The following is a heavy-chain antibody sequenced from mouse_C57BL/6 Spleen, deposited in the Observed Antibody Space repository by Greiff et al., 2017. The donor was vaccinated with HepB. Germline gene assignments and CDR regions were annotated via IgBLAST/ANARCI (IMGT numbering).Heavy chain of an antibody. J-gene: IGHJ2*01. Sequence: QVQLQQSGAELMKPGASVKLSCKATGYTFTGYWIEWVKQRPGHGLEWIGEILPGSGSTNYNGKFKGKATLTADKSSSTAYMQLSSLTSEDSAVYFCARGVVTRLYFDYWGQGTTLTVSS. V-gene: IGHV1-9*01. CDR3: ARGVVTRLYFDY. CDR1: GYTFTGYW. CDR2: ILPGSGST. D-gene: IGHD2-1*01.